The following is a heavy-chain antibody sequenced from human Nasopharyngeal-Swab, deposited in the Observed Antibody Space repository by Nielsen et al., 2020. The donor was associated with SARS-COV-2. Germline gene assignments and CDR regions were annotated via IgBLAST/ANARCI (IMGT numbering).Heavy chain of an antibody. CDR1: GYTLTELS. V-gene: IGHV1-69*13. CDR2: IIPIFGTA. J-gene: IGHJ4*02. D-gene: IGHD1-14*01. Sequence: SVKVSCKVSGYTLTELSMHWVRQAPGQGLEWMGGIIPIFGTANYAQKFQGRVTITADESTSTAYMELSSLRSEDTAVYYCARGGGGISLDYWGQGTLVTVSS. CDR3: ARGGGGISLDY.